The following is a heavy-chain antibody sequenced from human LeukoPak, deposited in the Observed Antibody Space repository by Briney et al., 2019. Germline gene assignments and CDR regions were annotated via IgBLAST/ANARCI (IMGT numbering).Heavy chain of an antibody. J-gene: IGHJ3*02. V-gene: IGHV4-39*01. Sequence: SETQSLTCSVSGGSLSSSSFYWVWIRQPPGKGLEWLGTVYYTGSTSYSPSLKSRVTISVDTSKTQFSLKLSSGTAADTAVYYCARHAEPYYYESSGLFADRWNAFDIWGQGTMVTVSS. D-gene: IGHD3-22*01. CDR3: ARHAEPYYYESSGLFADRWNAFDI. CDR2: VYYTGST. CDR1: GGSLSSSSFY.